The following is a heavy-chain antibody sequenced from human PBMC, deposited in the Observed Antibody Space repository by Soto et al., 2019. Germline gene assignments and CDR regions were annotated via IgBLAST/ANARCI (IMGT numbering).Heavy chain of an antibody. V-gene: IGHV4-34*01. Sequence: SDTLPLTRAVYGGSFSGYYWSWIRQPPGKGLEWIGEINHSGSTNYNPSLKSRVTISVDTSKNQLSLKLSSVTAADTAVYYCAIDNKWGGMDVWGPRTTVT. D-gene: IGHD1-26*01. CDR3: AIDNKWGGMDV. J-gene: IGHJ6*02. CDR1: GGSFSGYY. CDR2: INHSGST.